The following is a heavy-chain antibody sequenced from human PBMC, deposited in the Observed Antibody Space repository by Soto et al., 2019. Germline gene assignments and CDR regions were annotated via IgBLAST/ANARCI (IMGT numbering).Heavy chain of an antibody. CDR2: ISYDGSNK. D-gene: IGHD6-6*01. Sequence: LRLSCAASGFTFSSYGMHWVRQAPFKGLEWVAVISYDGSNKYYADSVKGRFTISRDNSKNTLYLQMNSLRAEDTAVYYCAKEWAARPAYYYYGMDVWGQGTTVTVSS. CDR1: GFTFSSYG. V-gene: IGHV3-30*18. CDR3: AKEWAARPAYYYYGMDV. J-gene: IGHJ6*02.